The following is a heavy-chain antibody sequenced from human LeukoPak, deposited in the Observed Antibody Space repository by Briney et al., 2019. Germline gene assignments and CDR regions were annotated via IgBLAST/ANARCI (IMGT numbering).Heavy chain of an antibody. J-gene: IGHJ4*02. CDR2: ISSDSNYI. V-gene: IGHV3-21*01. CDR1: GFTFSSYS. CDR3: ARDVARISDY. D-gene: IGHD2-15*01. Sequence: GGSLRLSCAASGFTFSSYSMNWVRQAPGKGLEWVSAISSDSNYIYQTDSVKGRFTISRDNANNLLFLEMNSLRAEDTAVYYCARDVARISDYWGQGALVTVSS.